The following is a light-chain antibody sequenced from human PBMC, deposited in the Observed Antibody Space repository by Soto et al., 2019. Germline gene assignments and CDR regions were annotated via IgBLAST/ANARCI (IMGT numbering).Light chain of an antibody. Sequence: QSALTQPPSVSGSPGQSVSISCTGTSSDVGAYDYVSWYQQHPGKAPKLMIYDVNRRPSGVPDRFSGSKSGNTASLTISGLQAEDEADYYCCSLAGSYTVIFGGGTMVTVL. CDR3: CSLAGSYTVI. CDR2: DVN. J-gene: IGLJ2*01. CDR1: SSDVGAYDY. V-gene: IGLV2-11*01.